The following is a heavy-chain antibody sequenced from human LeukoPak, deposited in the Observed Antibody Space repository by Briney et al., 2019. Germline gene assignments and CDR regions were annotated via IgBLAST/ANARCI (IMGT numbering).Heavy chain of an antibody. CDR1: GGSISSGSYY. D-gene: IGHD2-2*01. CDR2: IYYSGST. Sequence: SETLSLTCTVSGGSISSGSYYWNWIRQHPGKGLEWIGFIYYSGSTYHNPSLKSRVSISVDTSKTQLSLKLSSVTAADTAVYYCARARDIVVSSNIYYFDSWGQGTLVTVSS. J-gene: IGHJ4*02. CDR3: ARARDIVVSSNIYYFDS. V-gene: IGHV4-31*03.